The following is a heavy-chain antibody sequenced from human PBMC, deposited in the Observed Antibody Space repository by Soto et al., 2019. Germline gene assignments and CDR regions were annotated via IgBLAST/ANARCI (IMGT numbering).Heavy chain of an antibody. CDR1: GFTFTSYW. Sequence: EVQLVESGGGLVQFGGSLRLSCAASGFTFTSYWVHWVRQAPGKGLVWVSRTNSDGSSTSYADSVKGRFTIPRDNAKNTLYVQMNSMREEDTAVYYCARGAYYFDYLGQGILVTVSS. V-gene: IGHV3-74*01. CDR2: TNSDGSST. CDR3: ARGAYYFDY. J-gene: IGHJ4*02.